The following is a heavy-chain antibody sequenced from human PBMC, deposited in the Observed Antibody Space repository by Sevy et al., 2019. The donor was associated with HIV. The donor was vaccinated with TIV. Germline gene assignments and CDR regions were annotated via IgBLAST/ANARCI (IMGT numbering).Heavy chain of an antibody. CDR2: LSLQGTNK. D-gene: IGHD1-7*01. CDR1: GTNFGAFA. Sequence: GGSLRLSCAVSGTNFGAFAMHWIRQAPGKGLEWVAALSLQGTNKYYADSVKGRFNISRDNSKDMLYLQMKSLRPEDTAKYYCAKDVVGGTYYIENYYYGLDVWDPGTTVTVSS. V-gene: IGHV3-30*18. J-gene: IGHJ6*02. CDR3: AKDVVGGTYYIENYYYGLDV.